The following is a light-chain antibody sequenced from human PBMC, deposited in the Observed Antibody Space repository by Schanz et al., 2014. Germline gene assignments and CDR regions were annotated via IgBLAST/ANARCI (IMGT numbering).Light chain of an antibody. V-gene: IGKV3-20*01. J-gene: IGKJ1*01. CDR3: QQYGSSSTWT. Sequence: EIVMTQSPATLSVSPGERATLSCRASQSVSSNYLAWYQQKPGQAPRLLIYGASSRATGIPDRFSGSGSETDFTLTISRLEPEDFAVYYCQQYGSSSTWTFGQGTKVEIK. CDR1: QSVSSNY. CDR2: GAS.